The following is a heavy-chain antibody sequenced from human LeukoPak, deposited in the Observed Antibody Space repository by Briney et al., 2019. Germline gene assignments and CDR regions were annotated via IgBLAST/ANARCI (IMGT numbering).Heavy chain of an antibody. CDR3: ARDYYSQPDY. D-gene: IGHD3-22*01. Sequence: GGSLRLSCAAPGFTLTGYGMHWVRQAPGKGLEWVAVIWYDGNNKYYVDSVKGRFTISRDNAKNTLYLQMNSLRAEDTAIYYCARDYYSQPDYWGQGTLVTVSS. J-gene: IGHJ4*02. CDR2: IWYDGNNK. CDR1: GFTLTGYG. V-gene: IGHV3-33*01.